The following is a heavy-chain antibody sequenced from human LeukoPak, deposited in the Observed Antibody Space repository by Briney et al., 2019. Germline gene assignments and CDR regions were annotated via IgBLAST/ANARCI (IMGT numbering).Heavy chain of an antibody. D-gene: IGHD5-18*01. CDR1: GFTFSIYA. J-gene: IGHJ4*02. Sequence: GRSLRLSCAASGFTFSIYAMHWVRQAPGKGLEWVAAIPYDGRIKYYADSVRGQFTISRDNSKNTLYLQMNSLRAEDTAMYYCARDIRGDTAMAFNFDYWGQGTLVTVSS. CDR2: IPYDGRIK. CDR3: ARDIRGDTAMAFNFDY. V-gene: IGHV3-30*04.